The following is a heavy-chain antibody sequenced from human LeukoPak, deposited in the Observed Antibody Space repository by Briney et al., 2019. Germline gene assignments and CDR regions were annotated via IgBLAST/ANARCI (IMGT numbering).Heavy chain of an antibody. Sequence: SETLSLTCAVYGGSFSGYYWSWIRQPPGKGLEWIGEINHSGSTNYNPSLKSRVTISVDTSKNQFSLKLSSVTAADTAVYYCARESGYSSGPLWYYYGMDVWGQGTTVTVSS. CDR3: ARESGYSSGPLWYYYGMDV. J-gene: IGHJ6*02. D-gene: IGHD6-19*01. V-gene: IGHV4-34*01. CDR2: INHSGST. CDR1: GGSFSGYY.